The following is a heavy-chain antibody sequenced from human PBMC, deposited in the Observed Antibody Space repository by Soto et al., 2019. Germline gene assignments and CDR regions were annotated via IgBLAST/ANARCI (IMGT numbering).Heavy chain of an antibody. Sequence: QVQLVQSGAEVKKPGASVKVSCKASGYTFTSYGISWVRQAPGQGLEWMGWISAYNGNTNYAQKLQGRVTMTTDTSTSTAYRELRSLRADDAAVYYCARERSANGWYDPWGQGTLVTVSS. J-gene: IGHJ5*02. V-gene: IGHV1-18*01. CDR3: ARERSANGWYDP. CDR2: ISAYNGNT. CDR1: GYTFTSYG. D-gene: IGHD2-8*01.